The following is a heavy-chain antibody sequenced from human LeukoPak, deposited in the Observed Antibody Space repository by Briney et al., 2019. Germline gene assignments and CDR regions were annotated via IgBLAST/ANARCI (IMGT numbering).Heavy chain of an antibody. CDR2: IYHSGST. CDR3: ARSFSSSWYYLDY. V-gene: IGHV4-30-2*01. D-gene: IGHD6-13*01. Sequence: SQTLSLTCTVSGGSISSGGYYWSWIRQPPGKGLEWIGYIYHSGSTYYNPSLKSRVTISVDRSKNQFSLKLSSVTAADTAVYYCARSFSSSWYYLDYWGQGTLVTVSS. CDR1: GGSISSGGYY. J-gene: IGHJ4*02.